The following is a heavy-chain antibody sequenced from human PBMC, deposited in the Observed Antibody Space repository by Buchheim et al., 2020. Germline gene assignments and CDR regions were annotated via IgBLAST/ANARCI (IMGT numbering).Heavy chain of an antibody. D-gene: IGHD4-17*01. CDR1: GGSISSGGYY. CDR3: ARMTTVNRYYYSGMDV. J-gene: IGHJ6*02. CDR2: IYYSGNT. Sequence: QVQLQESGPGLVKPSQTLSLTCTVSGGSISSGGYYWSWIRQHPGKGLEWIGYIYYSGNTYYNPSLQSRVTISVDTSKNQFSLKLSSVTAADTAVYYCARMTTVNRYYYSGMDVWGQGTT. V-gene: IGHV4-31*03.